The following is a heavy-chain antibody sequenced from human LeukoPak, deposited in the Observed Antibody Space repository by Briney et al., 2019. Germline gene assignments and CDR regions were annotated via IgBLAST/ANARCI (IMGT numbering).Heavy chain of an antibody. D-gene: IGHD2-2*02. V-gene: IGHV3-48*04. CDR3: ATYRHLPY. Sequence: PGGSLRLSCAASGFTFSSYSMNWVRQAPGKGLEWVSYISSSSSTIYYADSVKGRFTISRDNAKNSLYLQMSSLRAEDSAMYYCATYRHLPYWGQGILVTVSS. CDR1: GFTFSSYS. J-gene: IGHJ4*02. CDR2: ISSSSSTI.